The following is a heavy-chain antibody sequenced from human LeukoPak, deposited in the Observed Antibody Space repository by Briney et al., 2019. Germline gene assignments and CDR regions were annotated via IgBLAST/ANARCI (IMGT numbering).Heavy chain of an antibody. V-gene: IGHV1-8*01. D-gene: IGHD3-3*01. Sequence: ASGKLSCKAAGSTFTSYVINWGRQATGQGVEGMGWMNPNVGNTGYAHKVQGRVTITRNTSMSTTYMALSSLRSADTALYYCARAPLPAGYDFWSGYSKLYYYYGMDVWGRGTTVTVS. CDR2: MNPNVGNT. CDR1: GSTFTSYV. CDR3: ARAPLPAGYDFWSGYSKLYYYYGMDV. J-gene: IGHJ6*02.